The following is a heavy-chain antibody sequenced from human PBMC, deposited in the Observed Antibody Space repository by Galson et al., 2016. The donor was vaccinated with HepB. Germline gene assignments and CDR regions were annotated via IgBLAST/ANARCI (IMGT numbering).Heavy chain of an antibody. CDR1: GYTFTNYD. V-gene: IGHV1-8*01. J-gene: IGHJ6*02. CDR3: AREPRHLYSQGYYGMDV. Sequence: SVKVSCKASGYTFTNYDISWVRQASGQGLEWVGWMNPNSGNTGYAEKFQDRVTMTGDTSKSTAYMELSSLRSEDTAVYYCAREPRHLYSQGYYGMDVWGQGTTVIVSS. D-gene: IGHD2-15*01. CDR2: MNPNSGNT.